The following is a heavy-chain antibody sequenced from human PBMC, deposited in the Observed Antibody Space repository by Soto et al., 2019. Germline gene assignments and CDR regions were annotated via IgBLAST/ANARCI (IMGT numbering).Heavy chain of an antibody. D-gene: IGHD1-26*01. Sequence: EVQLVESGGGLVEPGGSIRLSCVASGFTFTKAYMTWVRQAPGKGLEWVGRIKGSHAGGTTDYATSVKGRFTISRDDSKNTLYLQMNLLKTEDTSVYYCATEGGYPGSNFYGAYWGQGTLVTVSS. CDR3: ATEGGYPGSNFYGAY. CDR1: GFTFTKAY. CDR2: IKGSHAGGTT. J-gene: IGHJ4*02. V-gene: IGHV3-15*01.